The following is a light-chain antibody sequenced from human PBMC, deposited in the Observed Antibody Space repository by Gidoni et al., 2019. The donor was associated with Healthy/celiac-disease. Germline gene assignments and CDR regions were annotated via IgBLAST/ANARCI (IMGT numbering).Light chain of an antibody. CDR3: QQYGSSPPLT. V-gene: IGKV3-20*01. J-gene: IGKJ4*01. Sequence: PGTLSLSPGERATLSCRASQSVSSSYLAWYQQKPGQAPRLLIYGASSRATGIPDRFSGSGSGTDFTLTISRLEPEDFAVDYCQQYGSSPPLTFGGXTKVEIK. CDR2: GAS. CDR1: QSVSSSY.